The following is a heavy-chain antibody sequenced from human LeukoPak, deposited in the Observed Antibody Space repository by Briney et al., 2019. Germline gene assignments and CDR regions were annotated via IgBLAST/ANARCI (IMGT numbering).Heavy chain of an antibody. V-gene: IGHV4-59*01. J-gene: IGHJ4*02. D-gene: IGHD5-18*01. CDR2: IYYSGST. CDR3: ARVGDIATYFDY. CDR1: GGSISSYY. Sequence: PSETLSLTCTVSGGSISSYYWSWIRQPPGKGLEWVGYIYYSGSTNYNPSLKSRVTISVDTSKNQFSLKLSSVTAADTAVYYCARVGDIATYFDYWGQGILVTVSS.